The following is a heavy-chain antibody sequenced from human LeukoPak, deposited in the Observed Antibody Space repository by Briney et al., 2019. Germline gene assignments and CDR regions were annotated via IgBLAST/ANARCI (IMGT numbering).Heavy chain of an antibody. Sequence: GGSLRLSRAASGFTFSSYAMSWLRQAPGKGLEWVSAISGSGGSTYYADSVKGRFTISRDNSKNTLYLQMNSLRAEDTAVYYCARTTTGSSRNFDYWGQGTLVTVSS. CDR2: ISGSGGST. CDR1: GFTFSSYA. V-gene: IGHV3-23*01. CDR3: ARTTTGSSRNFDY. D-gene: IGHD1-1*01. J-gene: IGHJ4*02.